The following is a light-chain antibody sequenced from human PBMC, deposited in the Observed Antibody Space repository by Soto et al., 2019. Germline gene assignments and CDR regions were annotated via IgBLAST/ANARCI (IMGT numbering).Light chain of an antibody. V-gene: IGKV3-20*01. J-gene: IGKJ5*01. CDR1: QSVSSSY. CDR3: HQYGTLIT. Sequence: EIVLTQSPGTLSLSPGERATLSCRASQSVSSSYLGWYQQKPGQAPRLIIYGASSRATGVPDRFSGSGSGTDFTLTISRLDPEDFSVYYCHQYGTLITVGQGTRLEIK. CDR2: GAS.